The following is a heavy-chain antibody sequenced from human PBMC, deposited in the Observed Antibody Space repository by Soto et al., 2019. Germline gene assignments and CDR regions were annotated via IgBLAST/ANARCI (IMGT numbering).Heavy chain of an antibody. J-gene: IGHJ6*02. CDR2: INAGNGNT. CDR1: GYTFTSYA. V-gene: IGHV1-3*01. CDR3: ARYCSSTSCSRSSYYYYYGMDV. Sequence: GPSVKVSCKASGYTFTSYAMHWVRQAPGQRLEWMGWINAGNGNTKYSQKFQGRVTITRDTSASTAYMELSSLRSEDTAVYYCARYCSSTSCSRSSYYYYYGMDVWGQGTTVTVSS. D-gene: IGHD2-2*01.